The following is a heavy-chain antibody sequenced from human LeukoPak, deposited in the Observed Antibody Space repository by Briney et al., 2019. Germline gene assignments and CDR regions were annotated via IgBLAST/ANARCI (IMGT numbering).Heavy chain of an antibody. CDR3: AREGLRIAAAASGYYMDV. Sequence: SETLSLTCAVSGGSISSSNWWSWVRQPPGKGLEWIGEIYHSGSTNYNPSLKSRVTISVDKSKNQFSLKLSSVTAADTAVYYCAREGLRIAAAASGYYMDVWGKGTTVTVSS. V-gene: IGHV4-4*02. D-gene: IGHD6-13*01. CDR2: IYHSGST. CDR1: GGSISSSNW. J-gene: IGHJ6*03.